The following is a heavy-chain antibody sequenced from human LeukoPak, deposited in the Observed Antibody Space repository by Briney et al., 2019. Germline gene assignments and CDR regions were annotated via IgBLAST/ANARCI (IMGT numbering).Heavy chain of an antibody. CDR2: IYYSGST. CDR3: ARVYYDFWSGYYHDY. V-gene: IGHV4-39*07. J-gene: IGHJ4*02. D-gene: IGHD3-3*01. CDR1: GGSISSSSYY. Sequence: SETLSLTCTVSGGSISSSSYYWGWIRQPPGKGLEWIGSIYYSGSTYYNPSLKSRVTISVDTSKNQFSLKLSSVTAADTAVYYCARVYYDFWSGYYHDYWGQGTLVTVSS.